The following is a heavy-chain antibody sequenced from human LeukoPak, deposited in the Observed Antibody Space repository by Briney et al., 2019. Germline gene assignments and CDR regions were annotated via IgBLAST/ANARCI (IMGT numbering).Heavy chain of an antibody. CDR1: GFTFSSYA. CDR2: ISGSGGST. Sequence: GRSLRLSCAASGFTFSSYAMSWVRQAPGKGPEWVSAISGSGGSTYYADSVKGRFTISRDNSKNTLYLQMNSLRAEDTAVYYGAELPGGWLVRHNYFDYWGQGTLVTVSS. J-gene: IGHJ4*02. CDR3: AELPGGWLVRHNYFDY. V-gene: IGHV3-23*01. D-gene: IGHD6-19*01.